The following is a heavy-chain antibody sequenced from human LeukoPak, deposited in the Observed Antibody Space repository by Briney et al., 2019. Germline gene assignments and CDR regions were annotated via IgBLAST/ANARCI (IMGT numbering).Heavy chain of an antibody. V-gene: IGHV1-46*01. J-gene: IGHJ5*02. D-gene: IGHD4-23*01. Sequence: APVKVSCKASGYTFTSYYIHWVRQAPGQGLEWMGIINPSGGITSYAQKFQGRVTMTRDMSTSKDYVELSSLRSEDTAVYYCARDNSVEDTAWWFDPWGQGTLVTVSS. CDR2: INPSGGIT. CDR3: ARDNSVEDTAWWFDP. CDR1: GYTFTSYY.